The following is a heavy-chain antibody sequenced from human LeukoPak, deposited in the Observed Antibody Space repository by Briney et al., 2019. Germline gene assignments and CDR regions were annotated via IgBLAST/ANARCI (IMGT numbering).Heavy chain of an antibody. CDR2: IRSKPNSYAT. CDR1: GLTLSGSA. J-gene: IGHJ4*02. V-gene: IGHV3-73*01. CDR3: TLIIYYYDSSGYYKRGEYFDY. Sequence: PGGSLRLSCAASGLTLSGSAIHWVRQAPGKGLEWIGRIRSKPNSYATAYAASVKGRFTISRDDSKNTTYLQMNSLKTEDTAVYYCTLIIYYYDSSGYYKRGEYFDYWGQGALVTVSS. D-gene: IGHD3-22*01.